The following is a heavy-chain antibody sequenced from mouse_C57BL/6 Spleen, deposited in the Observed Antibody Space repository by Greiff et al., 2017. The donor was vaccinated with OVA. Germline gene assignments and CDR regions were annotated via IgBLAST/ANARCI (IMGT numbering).Heavy chain of an antibody. V-gene: IGHV1-42*01. CDR1: GYSFTGYY. CDR3: ARDGGSSYWYFDV. D-gene: IGHD1-1*01. CDR2: INPSTGGT. Sequence: QLQQSGPELVKPGASVKISCKASGYSFTGYYMNWVKQSPEKSLEWIGEINPSTGGTTYNQKFKAKATLTVDKSSSTAYMQLKSLTSEDSAVYYCARDGGSSYWYFDVWGTGTTVTVSS. J-gene: IGHJ1*03.